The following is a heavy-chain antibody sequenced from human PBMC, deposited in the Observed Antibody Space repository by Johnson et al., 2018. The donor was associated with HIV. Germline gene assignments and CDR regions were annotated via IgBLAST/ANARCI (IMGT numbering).Heavy chain of an antibody. V-gene: IGHV3-20*04. Sequence: VQLVESGGGVVRPGESLRLSCAASGFTFDDYGMSWVRQAPGKGLEWVSGINWNGGSAGHADSLKGRFIISRDNAKNTLYLQMNSLRAEDTAVYYCAKGLKLGSGDDAFDVWGQGTLVTVSS. CDR3: AKGLKLGSGDDAFDV. CDR1: GFTFDDYG. J-gene: IGHJ3*01. D-gene: IGHD7-27*01. CDR2: INWNGGSA.